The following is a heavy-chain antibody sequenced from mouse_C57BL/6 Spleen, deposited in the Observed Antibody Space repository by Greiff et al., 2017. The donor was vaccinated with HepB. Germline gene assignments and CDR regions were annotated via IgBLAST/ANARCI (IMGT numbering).Heavy chain of an antibody. Sequence: VQLQQSGPELVKPGASVKISCKASGYAFSSSWMNWVKQRPGKGLEWIGRIYPGDGDTNYNGKFKGKATLTADKSSSTAYMQLSSLTSEDSAVYFCARTITTVVESYWYFDVWGTGTTVTVSS. CDR2: IYPGDGDT. CDR1: GYAFSSSW. J-gene: IGHJ1*03. V-gene: IGHV1-82*01. D-gene: IGHD1-1*01. CDR3: ARTITTVVESYWYFDV.